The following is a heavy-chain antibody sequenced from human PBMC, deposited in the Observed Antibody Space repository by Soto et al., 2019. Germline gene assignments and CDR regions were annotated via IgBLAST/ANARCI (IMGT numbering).Heavy chain of an antibody. CDR2: INHSGST. Sequence: SVLMSLNCGVGDESRCRCSGYWFRKTPGKGLEWIGEINHSGSTNYNPSLKSRVTISVDTSKNQFSLKLSSVTAADTAVYYCSRFLKDCTNGVCYRPFDYWGQGTLVTVS. CDR1: DESRCRCS. J-gene: IGHJ4*02. D-gene: IGHD2-8*01. V-gene: IGHV4-34*01. CDR3: SRFLKDCTNGVCYRPFDY.